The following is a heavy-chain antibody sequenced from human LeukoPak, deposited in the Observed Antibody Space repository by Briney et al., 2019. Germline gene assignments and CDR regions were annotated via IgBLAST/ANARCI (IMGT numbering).Heavy chain of an antibody. CDR1: GGSISSGGYY. V-gene: IGHV4-30-2*01. Sequence: PSQTLSLTCTVSGGSISSGGYYWSWIRQPPGKGLEWIGEINHSGSTNYNPSLKSRVTISVDTSKNQFSLKLSSVTAADTAVYYCARRDHGDYVGYYFDYWGQGTLVTVSS. J-gene: IGHJ4*02. D-gene: IGHD4-17*01. CDR3: ARRDHGDYVGYYFDY. CDR2: INHSGST.